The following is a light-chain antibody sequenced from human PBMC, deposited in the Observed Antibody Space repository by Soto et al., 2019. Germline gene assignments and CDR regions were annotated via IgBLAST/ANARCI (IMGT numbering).Light chain of an antibody. CDR2: DVT. V-gene: IGLV2-11*01. CDR3: CSYAGSYSWV. J-gene: IGLJ3*02. CDR1: SSNAGGYNY. Sequence: QSVLTQPRSVSGSPGQSVTISCTGTSSNAGGYNYVSWYQQHPGIAPQLIIYDVTKRPSGVPDRFSGSKSGNTASLTISGLQAEDEADYYCCSYAGSYSWVFGGGTKVTVL.